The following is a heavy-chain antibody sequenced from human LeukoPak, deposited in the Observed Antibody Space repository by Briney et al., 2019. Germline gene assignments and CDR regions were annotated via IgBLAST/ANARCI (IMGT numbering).Heavy chain of an antibody. D-gene: IGHD1-1*01. CDR3: ARLGWKKTVFGY. J-gene: IGHJ4*02. V-gene: IGHV4-34*01. Sequence: SETLSLTCAVYGGSFSGYYWSWIRQPPGKGLEWIGEINHSGSTNYNPSLKSRVTISVDTSKNQFSLKLSSVTAADTAVYYCARLGWKKTVFGYWGQGTLVTVSS. CDR1: GGSFSGYY. CDR2: INHSGST.